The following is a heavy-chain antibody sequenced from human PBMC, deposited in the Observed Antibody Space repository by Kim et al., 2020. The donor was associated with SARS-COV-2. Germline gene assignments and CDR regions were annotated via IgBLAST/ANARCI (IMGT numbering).Heavy chain of an antibody. D-gene: IGHD2-2*02. CDR3: ARDFYGYICAWYNH. Sequence: ASVKVSCKTSGYTFTYFTIHWLRQAPGQRLEWLGWINTDTDVTNYSPKFQGRVTFTIDTAASTAYMDLSSLSSEDTAVYYFARDFYGYICAWYNHWGQG. CDR1: GYTFTYFT. V-gene: IGHV1-3*04. CDR2: INTDTDVT. J-gene: IGHJ5*02.